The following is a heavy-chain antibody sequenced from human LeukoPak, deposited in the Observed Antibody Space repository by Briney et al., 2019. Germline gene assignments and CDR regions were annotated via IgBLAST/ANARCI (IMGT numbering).Heavy chain of an antibody. Sequence: KPSETLSLTCTVSGGSISSGDYYWSWIRQPPGKGLEWIGYIYYSGSTYYNPSLKSRVTISVDTSKNQFSLKLSSVTAADTAVYHCARHNYCSSTSCYSPWARGTLVTVSS. J-gene: IGHJ5*02. D-gene: IGHD2-2*01. CDR2: IYYSGST. CDR1: GGSISSGDYY. V-gene: IGHV4-30-4*08. CDR3: ARHNYCSSTSCYSP.